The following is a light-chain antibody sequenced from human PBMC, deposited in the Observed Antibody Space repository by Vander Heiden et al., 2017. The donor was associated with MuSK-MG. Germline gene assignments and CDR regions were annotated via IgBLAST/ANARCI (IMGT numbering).Light chain of an antibody. J-gene: IGLJ3*02. Sequence: QSVLTQPPSVSGAPGQRVTISCTGSSSNIGAGYDVHWYQQLPGTAPKLLSYGNSNRPSGVPDRFSGSKSGTSASLAITGLQAEDEADYYCQSYDSSLSGWVFGGGTKLTGL. CDR1: SSNIGAGYD. V-gene: IGLV1-40*01. CDR2: GNS. CDR3: QSYDSSLSGWV.